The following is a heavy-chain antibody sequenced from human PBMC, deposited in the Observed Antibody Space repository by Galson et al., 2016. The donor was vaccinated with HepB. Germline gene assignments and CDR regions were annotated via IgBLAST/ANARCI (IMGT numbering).Heavy chain of an antibody. Sequence: TLSLTCTVSGGSIRGGDHYWSWVRQRPGKGLEWIGNIYDSGSTYYNPSLQSRVAISVDTSKNQFSLNVKFVTAADTAVYYCARDKIKVAGTLDAWGQGTLVIVSS. V-gene: IGHV4-31*03. CDR2: IYDSGST. D-gene: IGHD6-19*01. CDR1: GGSIRGGDHY. J-gene: IGHJ5*02. CDR3: ARDKIKVAGTLDA.